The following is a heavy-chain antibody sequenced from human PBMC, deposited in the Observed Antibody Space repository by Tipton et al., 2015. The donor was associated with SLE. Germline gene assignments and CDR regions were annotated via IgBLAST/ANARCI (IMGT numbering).Heavy chain of an antibody. V-gene: IGHV4-59*12. D-gene: IGHD5-12*01. J-gene: IGHJ1*01. Sequence: TLSLTCTVSGGSINNYYWTWIRQPPGKGLEWIGYISYSGSTNYNPSLKSRLTISVDTSKNQFSLKLSSVTAADTAVYYCARRAQSGYDSSFRRWGQGTLVTVSS. CDR2: ISYSGST. CDR1: GGSINNYY. CDR3: ARRAQSGYDSSFRR.